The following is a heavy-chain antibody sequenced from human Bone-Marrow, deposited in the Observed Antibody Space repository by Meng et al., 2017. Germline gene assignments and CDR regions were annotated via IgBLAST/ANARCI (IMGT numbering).Heavy chain of an antibody. Sequence: QVHLKQWGGGLVKPSETLSLTCAVYGGSFSGYYWSWIRQPPGKGLEWIGEINHSGSTNYNPSLKSRVTISVDTSKNQFSLKLSSVTAADTAVYYCARGLRAARPLLFGYWGQGTLVTVSS. CDR1: GGSFSGYY. J-gene: IGHJ4*02. CDR2: INHSGST. CDR3: ARGLRAARPLLFGY. D-gene: IGHD6-6*01. V-gene: IGHV4-34*01.